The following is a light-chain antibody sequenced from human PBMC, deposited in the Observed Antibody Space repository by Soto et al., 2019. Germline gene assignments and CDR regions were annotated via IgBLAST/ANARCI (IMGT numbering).Light chain of an antibody. J-gene: IGKJ1*01. CDR3: QQFRNWPWT. Sequence: EIVLTQSPGTLSVSPGYRVTLSCRASQSISINLAWYQHKPGQAPRLLIHAGSTRATGIPARISGSGSGTEFTLTISSLPSEDFAVYYCQQFRNWPWTFGQGTKVEV. CDR1: QSISIN. V-gene: IGKV3D-15*01. CDR2: AGS.